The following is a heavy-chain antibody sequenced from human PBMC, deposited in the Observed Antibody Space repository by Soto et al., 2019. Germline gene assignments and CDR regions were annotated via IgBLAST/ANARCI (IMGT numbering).Heavy chain of an antibody. D-gene: IGHD3-9*01. CDR3: AHSRHYDILTGYYGNWFDP. Sequence: QITLKESGPTLVKPTQTLTLTCTFSGFSLSTSGVGVGWIRQPPGKALEWLALIYWDDDKRYSPSLKSRLTITKETSKNQVVLTMTNMDPVDTATYYCAHSRHYDILTGYYGNWFDPWGQGTLVTVSS. V-gene: IGHV2-5*02. J-gene: IGHJ5*02. CDR1: GFSLSTSGVG. CDR2: IYWDDDK.